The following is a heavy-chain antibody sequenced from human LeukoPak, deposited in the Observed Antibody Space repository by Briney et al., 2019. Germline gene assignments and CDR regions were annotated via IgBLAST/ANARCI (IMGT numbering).Heavy chain of an antibody. CDR1: GFTFNTFW. J-gene: IGHJ4*02. D-gene: IGHD2-2*01. Sequence: PGGSLRLSCAASGFTFNTFWMNWVRQAPGKGLEWVSSISSSSDSIYYADSVTGRFTISRDNAKNSLYLQMNSLRAEDTAVYYCAKFAHCSSTTCYGIDYWGQGNVVTVSS. CDR2: ISSSSDSI. CDR3: AKFAHCSSTTCYGIDY. V-gene: IGHV3-21*01.